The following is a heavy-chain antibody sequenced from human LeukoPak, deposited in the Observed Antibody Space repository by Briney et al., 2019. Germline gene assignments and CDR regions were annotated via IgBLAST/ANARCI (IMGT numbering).Heavy chain of an antibody. J-gene: IGHJ4*02. CDR1: GGSISSYY. Sequence: SETLSLTCTVSGGSISSYYWSWIRQHSGKGLEWIGYIYYSGSTYYNPSLKSRVTISLDTSKNQFSLELSSVTVADTAVYYCARSAAGLVRFFDYWGQGTLVTVSS. CDR3: ARSAAGLVRFFDY. D-gene: IGHD6-19*01. CDR2: IYYSGST. V-gene: IGHV4-59*06.